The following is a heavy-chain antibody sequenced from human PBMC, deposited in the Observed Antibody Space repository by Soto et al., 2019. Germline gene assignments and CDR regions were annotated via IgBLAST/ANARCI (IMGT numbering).Heavy chain of an antibody. CDR3: ATDSPNVGIGYFDS. CDR2: IVSGGST. J-gene: IGHJ4*02. Sequence: EVQVVESGGDLIQPGGSLRLSCAASGFKVGSSYVTWVRQAPGKGLAWVSVIVSGGSTHYADSVTGRFTVSRDVSNNTVYLHMSSLRAEDTAVYFCATDSPNVGIGYFDSWGLGTLVTVSS. D-gene: IGHD1-26*01. V-gene: IGHV3-53*01. CDR1: GFKVGSSY.